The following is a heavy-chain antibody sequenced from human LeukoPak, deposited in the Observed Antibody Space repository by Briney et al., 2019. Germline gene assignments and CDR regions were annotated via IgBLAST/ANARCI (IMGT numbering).Heavy chain of an antibody. CDR1: GGSIINNY. D-gene: IGHD1-14*01. V-gene: IGHV4-59*01. CDR2: VYYDGST. J-gene: IGHJ4*02. CDR3: ARHPPATGRFDY. Sequence: PSETLSLTCTVSGGSIINNYWSWIRQPPEKGLEWIGYVYYDGSTNYNPSLKSRVTMSVDTSKNQLSLELTSVTAADTAMYYCARHPPATGRFDYWGQGTLVTVSS.